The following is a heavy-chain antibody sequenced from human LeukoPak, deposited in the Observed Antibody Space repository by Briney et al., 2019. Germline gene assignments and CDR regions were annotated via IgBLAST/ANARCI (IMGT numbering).Heavy chain of an antibody. CDR3: ARGYVGSSSGVYYYYYMDV. V-gene: IGHV4-59*01. D-gene: IGHD6-6*01. J-gene: IGHJ6*03. CDR2: IYYSGST. Sequence: SETLSLTCTVSGGSISSYYWSWIRQPPGKGLEWIGYIYYSGSTNYNPSLKSRVTISVDTSKNQFSLKLSSVTAADTAVYYCARGYVGSSSGVYYYYYMDVWGKGTTVTVSS. CDR1: GGSISSYY.